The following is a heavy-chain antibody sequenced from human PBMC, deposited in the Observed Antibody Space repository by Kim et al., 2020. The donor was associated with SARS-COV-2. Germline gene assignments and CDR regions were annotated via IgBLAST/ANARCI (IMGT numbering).Heavy chain of an antibody. V-gene: IGHV4-34*01. Sequence: SETLSLTCAVYGGSFSGYYWSWIRQPPGKGLEWIGEINHSGSTNYNPSLKSRVTISVDTSKNQFSLKLSSVTAADTAVYYCARGVGYCSGGSCPRVGMDV. CDR3: ARGVGYCSGGSCPRVGMDV. CDR2: INHSGST. D-gene: IGHD2-15*01. J-gene: IGHJ6*01. CDR1: GGSFSGYY.